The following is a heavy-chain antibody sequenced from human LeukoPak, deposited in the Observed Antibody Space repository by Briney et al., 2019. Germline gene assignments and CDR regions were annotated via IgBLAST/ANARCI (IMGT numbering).Heavy chain of an antibody. J-gene: IGHJ4*02. Sequence: PGGSLRLSCAASGFTFSSYWMSWVRQAPGKGLEWVANIKQDGSEKYYVDSVKGRFTISRDNAKNSLYLQMNSLRAEDTAVYYCAREWVPYYDFWSGYPGAFDYWGQGTLVTVSS. V-gene: IGHV3-7*01. CDR2: IKQDGSEK. CDR1: GFTFSSYW. CDR3: AREWVPYYDFWSGYPGAFDY. D-gene: IGHD3-3*01.